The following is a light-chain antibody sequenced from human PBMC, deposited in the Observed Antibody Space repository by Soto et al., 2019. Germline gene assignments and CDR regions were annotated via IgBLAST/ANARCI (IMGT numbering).Light chain of an antibody. CDR1: QSVSSSY. CDR3: QQYGSSPLT. J-gene: IGKJ4*01. Sequence: IVFAPSTSPPFLSPRERPPPSCQASQSVSSSYLAWYQQKPGQAPRLLIYGASSRATGIPDRFSGSGSGTDFTLTISRLEPEDFAVYYCQQYGSSPLTFGGGTKVDIK. V-gene: IGKV3-20*01. CDR2: GAS.